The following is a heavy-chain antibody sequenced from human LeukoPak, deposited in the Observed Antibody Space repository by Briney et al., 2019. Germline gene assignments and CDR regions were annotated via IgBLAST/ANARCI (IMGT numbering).Heavy chain of an antibody. V-gene: IGHV3-21*01. CDR3: ARDIDPPDCSSNSCPDY. Sequence: GGSLRLSCAASGFTFSSYSMNWVRQAPGKGLEWVSSISSSSSYIYYADSVKGRFTISRDNAKNSLYLQMNSLRAEDTAVYYCARDIDPPDCSSNSCPDYWGQGTLVTVSS. CDR1: GFTFSSYS. D-gene: IGHD2-2*01. J-gene: IGHJ4*02. CDR2: ISSSSSYI.